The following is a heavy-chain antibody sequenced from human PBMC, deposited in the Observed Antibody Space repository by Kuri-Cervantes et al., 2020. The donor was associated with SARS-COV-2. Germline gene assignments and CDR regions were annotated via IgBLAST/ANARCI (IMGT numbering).Heavy chain of an antibody. V-gene: IGHV3-11*04. CDR3: ASPYSGSYYRLGGISY. CDR2: IGPSGTTK. CDR1: GFIFSDYY. J-gene: IGHJ4*02. Sequence: GGSLRLSCTASGFIFSDYYMTWIRQAPGKGLEWVSNIGPSGTTKYYADSVKGRLTISRDNAKNSLYLQMNSLRAEDTAVYYCASPYSGSYYRLGGISYWGQGTLVTVSS. D-gene: IGHD1-26*01.